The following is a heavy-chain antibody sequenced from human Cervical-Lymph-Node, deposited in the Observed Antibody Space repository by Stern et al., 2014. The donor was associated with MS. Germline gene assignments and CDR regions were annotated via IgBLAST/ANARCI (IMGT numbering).Heavy chain of an antibody. CDR3: ASAYSSSHYYFDY. Sequence: VQLVESGGGVVQPGRSLRLSCAASGFSFSRYARHWVRQAPGKGLEWGALIWYDGSNPYYADSVTGRFTISRDNFKNTLYLQMNSLRAEDTAVYYCASAYSSSHYYFDYWGQGTLVTVSS. CDR2: IWYDGSNP. D-gene: IGHD6-13*01. CDR1: GFSFSRYA. J-gene: IGHJ4*02. V-gene: IGHV3-33*01.